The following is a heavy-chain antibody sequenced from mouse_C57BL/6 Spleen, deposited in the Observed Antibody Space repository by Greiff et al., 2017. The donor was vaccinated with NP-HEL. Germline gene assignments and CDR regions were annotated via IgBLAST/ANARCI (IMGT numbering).Heavy chain of an antibody. CDR3: ARRGGSSYGYFDY. CDR2: IDPSDSYT. D-gene: IGHD1-1*01. J-gene: IGHJ2*01. CDR1: GYTFTSYW. Sequence: QVQLQQPGAELVRPGTSVKLSCKASGYTFTSYWMHWVKQRPGQGPEWIGVIDPSDSYTNYNQKFKGKATLTVDTSSSTAYMQLSSLTSEYSAVYYCARRGGSSYGYFDYWGQGTTLTVSS. V-gene: IGHV1-59*01.